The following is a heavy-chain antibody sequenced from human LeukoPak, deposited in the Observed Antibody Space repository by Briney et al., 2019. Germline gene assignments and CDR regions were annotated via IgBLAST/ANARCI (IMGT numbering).Heavy chain of an antibody. V-gene: IGHV3-7*01. CDR2: IKQDGSEK. D-gene: IGHD3-10*01. Sequence: AGGSLRLSCAASGFTFSSYWMTWVRQAPGKGLEWVANIKQDGSEKYYVDSVKGRFTISRDNAKNSLYLQMNSLRAEDTAVYYCARDQGSSGYRPFDYWGQGTLVTVSS. J-gene: IGHJ4*02. CDR3: ARDQGSSGYRPFDY. CDR1: GFTFSSYW.